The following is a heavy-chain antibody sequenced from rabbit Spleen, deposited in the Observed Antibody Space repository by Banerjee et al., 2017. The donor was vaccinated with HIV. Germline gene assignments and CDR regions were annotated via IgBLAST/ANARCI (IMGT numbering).Heavy chain of an antibody. V-gene: IGHV1S45*01. Sequence: QEQLEESGGDLVKPEGSLTLTCTASGFSFSSSYYMCWVRQAPGKGLEWIACIYGGDSDSTAYASWAKGRFTISKTSSTTVTLQMTSLTAADTATYFCARDLVTVIGWNFNLWGPGTLVTVS. CDR2: IYGGDSDST. CDR3: ARDLVTVIGWNFNL. D-gene: IGHD5-1*01. CDR1: GFSFSSSYY. J-gene: IGHJ4*01.